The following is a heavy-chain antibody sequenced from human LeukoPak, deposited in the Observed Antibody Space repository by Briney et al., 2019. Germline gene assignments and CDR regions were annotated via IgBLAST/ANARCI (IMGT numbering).Heavy chain of an antibody. CDR1: GYTFTGYY. V-gene: IGHV1-2*02. Sequence: ASVKVSCKASGYTFTGYYMHWVRQAPGQGLEWMGWINPNSGGTNYAQKFQGRVTMTRDTSISTAYMELGRLRSDDTAVYYCAREGYFDWFNWFDPWGQGTLVTVSS. J-gene: IGHJ5*02. D-gene: IGHD3-9*01. CDR3: AREGYFDWFNWFDP. CDR2: INPNSGGT.